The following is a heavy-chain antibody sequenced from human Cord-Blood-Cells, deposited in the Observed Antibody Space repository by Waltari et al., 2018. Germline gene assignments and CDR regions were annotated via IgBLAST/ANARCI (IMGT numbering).Heavy chain of an antibody. Sequence: QVQLQESGPGLVKPSGTLSLTCAVSGGSISSSNWWSWVRQPPGTGLEWIGEIYHSGSTNYNPSLKSRVTISVDKSKNQFSLKLSSVTAADTAVYYCACRSYYYDSSGYYYYFDYWGQGTLVTVSS. J-gene: IGHJ4*02. CDR3: ACRSYYYDSSGYYYYFDY. V-gene: IGHV4-4*02. D-gene: IGHD3-22*01. CDR2: IYHSGST. CDR1: GGSISSSNW.